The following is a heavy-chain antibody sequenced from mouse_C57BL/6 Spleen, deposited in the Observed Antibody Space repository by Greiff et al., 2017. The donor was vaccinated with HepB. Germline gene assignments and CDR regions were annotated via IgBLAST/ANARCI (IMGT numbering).Heavy chain of an antibody. J-gene: IGHJ1*03. CDR1: GYTFTDYY. CDR2: INPNNGGT. Sequence: EVQLQQSGPELVKPGASVKISCKASGYTFTDYYMNWVKQSHGKSLEWIGDINPNNGGTSYNQKFKGKATLTVDKSSSTAYMELRSLTSEDSAVYYCARRTTVVYFDVWGTGTTVTVSS. CDR3: ARRTTVVYFDV. D-gene: IGHD1-1*01. V-gene: IGHV1-26*01.